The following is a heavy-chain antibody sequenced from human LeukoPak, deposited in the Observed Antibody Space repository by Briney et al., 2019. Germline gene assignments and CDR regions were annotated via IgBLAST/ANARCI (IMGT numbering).Heavy chain of an antibody. V-gene: IGHV1-69*13. CDR1: GGTFSSYA. Sequence: SVKVSCKASGGTFSSYAISWVRQAPGQGLEWMGGIIPIFGTANYAQKFQGRVTITADESTSTAYMELSSLRSEDTAVYYCARVSDIVVVYAYYYGIDVWGQGTTVTVSS. J-gene: IGHJ6*02. D-gene: IGHD2-2*01. CDR2: IIPIFGTA. CDR3: ARVSDIVVVYAYYYGIDV.